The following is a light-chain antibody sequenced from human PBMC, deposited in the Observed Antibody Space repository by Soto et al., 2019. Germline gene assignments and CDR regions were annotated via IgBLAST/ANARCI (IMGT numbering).Light chain of an antibody. Sequence: SYELTQPPSVSVSPGQTASIPCSGDELGDKFVCWYQQKPGQSPILVIYQDTKRPSGIPERFSGSNSGNTATLTISGTQAMDESDYYCQVWDSGTVVFGGGTQLTVL. CDR2: QDT. J-gene: IGLJ2*01. V-gene: IGLV3-1*01. CDR3: QVWDSGTVV. CDR1: ELGDKF.